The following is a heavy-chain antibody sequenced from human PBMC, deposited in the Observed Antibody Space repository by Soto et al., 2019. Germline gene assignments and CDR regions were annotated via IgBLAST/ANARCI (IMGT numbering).Heavy chain of an antibody. CDR1: GFTFSSYW. D-gene: IGHD5-18*01. CDR3: ARGLGGYSYGYGYASEYFDY. Sequence: PGGSLRLSCAASGFTFSSYWMSWVRQAPGKGLEWVANIKQDGSEKYYVDSVKGRFTISRDNAKNSLYLQMNSLRAEDTAVYYCARGLGGYSYGYGYASEYFDYWGQGTLVTVSS. V-gene: IGHV3-7*01. CDR2: IKQDGSEK. J-gene: IGHJ4*02.